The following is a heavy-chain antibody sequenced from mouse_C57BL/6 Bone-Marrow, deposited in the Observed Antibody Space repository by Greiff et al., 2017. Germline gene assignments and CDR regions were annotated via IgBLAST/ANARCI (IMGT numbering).Heavy chain of an antibody. Sequence: VQLQQSGAELVKPGASVKLSCKASGYTFTSYWMHWVKQRPGQGLEWIGMIHPNSGSTNYNEKFKSKATLTVDKSSSTAYMQLSSLTSEDSAVYYCASYGYDGVAYWGQGTLVTVSA. CDR3: ASYGYDGVAY. J-gene: IGHJ3*01. CDR2: IHPNSGST. D-gene: IGHD2-2*01. CDR1: GYTFTSYW. V-gene: IGHV1-64*01.